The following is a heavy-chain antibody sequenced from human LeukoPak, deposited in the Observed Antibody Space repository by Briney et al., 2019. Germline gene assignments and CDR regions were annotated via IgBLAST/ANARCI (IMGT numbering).Heavy chain of an antibody. V-gene: IGHV4-61*02. CDR2: IYTSGST. Sequence: SETLSLTCTVSGGSISSGSYYWSWIRQPAGKGLEWIGRIYTSGSTNYNPSLKSRVTMPVDTSKNQFSLKLSSVTAADTAVYYCARDLSGSYRGGSWFDPWGQGTLVTVSS. J-gene: IGHJ5*02. D-gene: IGHD1-26*01. CDR3: ARDLSGSYRGGSWFDP. CDR1: GGSISSGSYY.